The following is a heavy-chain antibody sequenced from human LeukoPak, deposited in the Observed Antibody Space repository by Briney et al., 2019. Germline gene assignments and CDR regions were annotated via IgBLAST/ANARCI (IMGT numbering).Heavy chain of an antibody. CDR1: GFIFSSYA. CDR2: ISGSGGAT. V-gene: IGHV3-23*01. D-gene: IGHD5/OR15-5a*01. J-gene: IGHJ2*01. CDR3: AKGVYGVYWYFDL. Sequence: GSLRLSCAASGFIFSSYAVSWVRQAPGRGLEWVSSISGSGGATYYADSVKGRFTISRDNSMNTLYLQMNSLRAEDTAVYYCAKGVYGVYWYFDLWGRGTRVTVSP.